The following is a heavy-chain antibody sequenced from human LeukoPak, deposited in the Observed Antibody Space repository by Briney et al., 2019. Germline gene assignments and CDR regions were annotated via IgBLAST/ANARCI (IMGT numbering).Heavy chain of an antibody. Sequence: SETLSLTCTVSGGSISSYYWGWIRQPPGKGLEWIGYIYYSGSTNYNPSLKSRVTISVDTSKNQFSLKLSSVTAADTAVYYCARNLAAPALTFDYWGQGTLVTVSS. J-gene: IGHJ4*02. D-gene: IGHD2-15*01. CDR3: ARNLAAPALTFDY. CDR1: GGSISSYY. V-gene: IGHV4-59*01. CDR2: IYYSGST.